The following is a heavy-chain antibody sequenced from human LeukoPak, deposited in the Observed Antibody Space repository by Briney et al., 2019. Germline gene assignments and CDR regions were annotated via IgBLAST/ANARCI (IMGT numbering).Heavy chain of an antibody. D-gene: IGHD3-10*02. Sequence: PGRSLRLSCAASGLTFSNSGMHWVRQAPGKGLEWVAVIWYDGSNEYYADAVKGRFIISRDNSKNTVHLQMNSLRVEDTSVYYCAREISMFVNAFDLWGQGTLVAVSS. J-gene: IGHJ3*01. CDR1: GLTFSNSG. CDR3: AREISMFVNAFDL. CDR2: IWYDGSNE. V-gene: IGHV3-33*01.